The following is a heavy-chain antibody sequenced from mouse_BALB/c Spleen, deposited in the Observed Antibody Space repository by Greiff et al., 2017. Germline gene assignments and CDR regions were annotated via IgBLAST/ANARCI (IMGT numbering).Heavy chain of an antibody. V-gene: IGHV1-9*01. D-gene: IGHD1-2*01. Sequence: VKLMESGAELMKPGASVKISCKATGYTFSSYWIEWVKQRPGHGLEWIGEILPGSGSTNYNEKFKGKATFTADTSSNTAYMQLSSLTSEDSAVYYCARKLRLRGAMDYWGQGTSVTVSS. CDR3: ARKLRLRGAMDY. J-gene: IGHJ4*01. CDR1: GYTFSSYW. CDR2: ILPGSGST.